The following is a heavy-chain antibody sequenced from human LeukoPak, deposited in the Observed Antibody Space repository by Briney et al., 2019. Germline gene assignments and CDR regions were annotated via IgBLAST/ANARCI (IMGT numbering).Heavy chain of an antibody. CDR1: GFTFSSYS. CDR2: ISSSSSYI. Sequence: GGSLRLSCAASGFTFSSYSMNWVRQAPGKGLEWVSSISSSSSYIYYADSVKGRFTISRDNAKNSLYLQMNSLRAEDTAVYYCARRGWCSSTSCSLQHWGQGTLVTVSS. D-gene: IGHD2-2*01. CDR3: ARRGWCSSTSCSLQH. J-gene: IGHJ1*01. V-gene: IGHV3-21*01.